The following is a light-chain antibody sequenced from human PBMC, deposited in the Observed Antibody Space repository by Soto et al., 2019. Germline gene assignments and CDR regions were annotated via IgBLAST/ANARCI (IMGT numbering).Light chain of an antibody. Sequence: DIQLTQSPSFLSASIGDRVTITCRASQGISSYLVWYQQESGRAPKLLIYAASTLQSGVPSRFSGSGSGTEFTLTISSLQPEDSATYYCQHVNSYPRTFGQGTKVEIK. J-gene: IGKJ1*01. V-gene: IGKV1-9*01. CDR1: QGISSY. CDR2: AAS. CDR3: QHVNSYPRT.